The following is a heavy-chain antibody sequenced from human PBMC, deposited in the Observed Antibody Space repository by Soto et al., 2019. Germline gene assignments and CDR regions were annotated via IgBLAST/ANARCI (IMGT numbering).Heavy chain of an antibody. Sequence: GGSLRLSCAASGFSFSSYGMNWVRQAPGKGLEWVSGISGSGGGTYYADSVKGRFTISRDNSKNTLYLQMNSLRAEDTAVYYCAKNPGYYYDSTGYHFDYWGQGTLVTVSS. CDR3: AKNPGYYYDSTGYHFDY. V-gene: IGHV3-23*01. CDR2: ISGSGGGT. D-gene: IGHD3-22*01. J-gene: IGHJ4*02. CDR1: GFSFSSYG.